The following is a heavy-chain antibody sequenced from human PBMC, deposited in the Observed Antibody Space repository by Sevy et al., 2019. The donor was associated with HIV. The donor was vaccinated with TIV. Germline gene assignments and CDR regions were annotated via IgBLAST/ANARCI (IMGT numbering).Heavy chain of an antibody. Sequence: GGSLRLSCVASGFTFSDSWMTWVRQAPGKGLERIAFINEDGSRLCYVDSVRGRFTISRENTKNSLYLQMNSLRAEDTAVYFCARDRAYSALDYWGQGTLVTVSS. CDR1: GFTFSDSW. V-gene: IGHV3-7*01. J-gene: IGHJ4*02. D-gene: IGHD5-18*01. CDR2: INEDGSRL. CDR3: ARDRAYSALDY.